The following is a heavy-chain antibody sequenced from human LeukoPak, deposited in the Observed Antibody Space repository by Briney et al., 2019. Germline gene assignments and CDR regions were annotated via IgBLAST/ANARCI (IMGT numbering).Heavy chain of an antibody. D-gene: IGHD5-18*01. CDR3: AREHEYSYGSFDY. J-gene: IGHJ4*02. V-gene: IGHV1-69*13. Sequence: SVKVSCKASGGTFSSYAIGWVRQAPGQGLEWMGGIIPIFGTANYAQKFQGRVTITADESTSTAYMELSSLRSEDTALYYCAREHEYSYGSFDYWGQGTLVTVSS. CDR2: IIPIFGTA. CDR1: GGTFSSYA.